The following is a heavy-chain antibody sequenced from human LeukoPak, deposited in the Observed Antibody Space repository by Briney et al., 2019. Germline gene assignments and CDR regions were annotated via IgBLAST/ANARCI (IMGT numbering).Heavy chain of an antibody. Sequence: ASVKVSCKASGGTFSSYAISWVRQAPGKGLEWMGGFDPEDGETIYAQKFQGRVTMTEDTSTDTAYMELSSLRSEDTAVYYCATAPRPVATSPYSSSWYGWLDYWGQGTLVTVSS. CDR1: GGTFSSYA. V-gene: IGHV1-24*01. CDR3: ATAPRPVATSPYSSSWYGWLDY. J-gene: IGHJ4*02. CDR2: FDPEDGET. D-gene: IGHD6-13*01.